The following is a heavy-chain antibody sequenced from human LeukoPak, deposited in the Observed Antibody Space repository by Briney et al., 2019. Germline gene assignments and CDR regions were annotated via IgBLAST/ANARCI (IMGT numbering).Heavy chain of an antibody. CDR2: IASDGSHT. D-gene: IGHD2-21*02. CDR3: ARERQDTVIHSGAFDI. Sequence: PGGSLRLSCAASGFTFSNYFMHWVRQAPGKGLEWVADIASDGSHTFYVESVKGRFTISRDNSKNTLYLQMNSLRPEDTAVYFCARERQDTVIHSGAFDIWGQGTMVTVSS. J-gene: IGHJ3*02. V-gene: IGHV3-30-3*01. CDR1: GFTFSNYF.